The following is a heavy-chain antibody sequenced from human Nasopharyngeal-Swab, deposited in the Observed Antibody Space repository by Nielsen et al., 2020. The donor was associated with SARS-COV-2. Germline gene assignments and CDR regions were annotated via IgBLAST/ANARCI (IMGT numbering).Heavy chain of an antibody. CDR2: IHNSGTP. V-gene: IGHV4-38-2*01. CDR3: ARINWNYYYYYGMDV. D-gene: IGHD1-20*01. Sequence: WIRQPPGKGLEWIGSIHNSGTPYYIPSLKSRVTISVDTSKNQFSLKMRSVTAADTAVYYCARINWNYYYYYGMDVWGQGTTVTVSS. J-gene: IGHJ6*02.